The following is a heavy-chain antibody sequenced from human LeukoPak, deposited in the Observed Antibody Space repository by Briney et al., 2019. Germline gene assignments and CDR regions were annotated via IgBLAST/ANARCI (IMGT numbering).Heavy chain of an antibody. V-gene: IGHV4-59*01. J-gene: IGHJ5*02. CDR3: ARDYRIFGVANWFDP. CDR1: GGSISSYY. CDR2: IYYSGST. Sequence: KTSETLSLTCTVSGGSISSYYWSWIRQPPGKGLEWIGYIYYSGSTNYNPSLKSRVTISVDTSKNQFSLKLSSVTAADTAVYYCARDYRIFGVANWFDPWGQGTLVTVSS. D-gene: IGHD3-3*01.